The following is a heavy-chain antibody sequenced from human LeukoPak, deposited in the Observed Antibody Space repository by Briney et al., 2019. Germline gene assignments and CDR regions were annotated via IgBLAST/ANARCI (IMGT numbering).Heavy chain of an antibody. CDR3: ARGDSSGYGPDH. D-gene: IGHD3-22*01. Sequence: GGSLRLSCAASGFAFSNYWMHWVRQPPGKGLVWVSRLNTDGSHTSYAHSVEGRFTIYRDNAKNTLYLQMNSLRAEDMAVYYCARGDSSGYGPDHWVQGRLVAVCS. V-gene: IGHV3-74*01. CDR1: GFAFSNYW. J-gene: IGHJ5*02. CDR2: LNTDGSHT.